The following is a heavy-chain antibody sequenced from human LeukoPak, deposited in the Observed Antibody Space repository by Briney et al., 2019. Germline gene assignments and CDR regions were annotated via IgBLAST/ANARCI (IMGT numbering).Heavy chain of an antibody. V-gene: IGHV3-30*02. D-gene: IGHD6-13*01. Sequence: GGSLRLSCAPSGFTFSSYGMHWVRQAPGKGLEWVAFIRYDGSNKYYADSVKGRFTISRYNSKNTLYLQMNSLRAEDTAVYYCAKPYSSSWILDGWFDPWGQGTLVTVSS. J-gene: IGHJ5*02. CDR2: IRYDGSNK. CDR1: GFTFSSYG. CDR3: AKPYSSSWILDGWFDP.